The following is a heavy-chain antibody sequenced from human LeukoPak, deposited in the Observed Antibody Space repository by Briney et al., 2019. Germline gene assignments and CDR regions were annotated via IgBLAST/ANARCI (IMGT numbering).Heavy chain of an antibody. CDR3: TRERNNGWDS. J-gene: IGHJ4*02. D-gene: IGHD6-19*01. Sequence: GGSLRLSCAASGFTVSNYWMHWARQAPGEGLVWVSRVNSDRRSVAYADSVQGRFTISTDNTKNTVYLQMDSLRAEDTAVYYCTRERNNGWDSWGQGTLVSVSS. V-gene: IGHV3-74*01. CDR1: GFTVSNYW. CDR2: VNSDRRSV.